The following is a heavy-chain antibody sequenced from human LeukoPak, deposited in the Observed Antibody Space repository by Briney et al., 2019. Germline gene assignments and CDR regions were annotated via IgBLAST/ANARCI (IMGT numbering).Heavy chain of an antibody. CDR2: ISYDGSNK. CDR1: GFTFSSYG. V-gene: IGHV3-30*18. D-gene: IGHD1-26*01. J-gene: IGHJ4*02. CDR3: AKDRYSGNYSPDY. Sequence: PGGSLRLSCAASGFTFSSYGMNWVRQAPGKGLEGVAVISYDGSNKYYADSVKGRFTISRDNSKNTLFLQMNSLRAEDTAVYYCAKDRYSGNYSPDYWGQGTLVTVSS.